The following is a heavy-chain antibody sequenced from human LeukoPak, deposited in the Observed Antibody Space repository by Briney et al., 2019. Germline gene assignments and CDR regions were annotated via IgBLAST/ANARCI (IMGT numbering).Heavy chain of an antibody. J-gene: IGHJ6*03. CDR1: GFTFSSYE. CDR3: ARGATRSYYYYMDV. Sequence: GGSLRLSCAASGFTFSSYEMNWVRQAPGKGLEWVSYISSSGSTIYYADSVKGRFTISRDNAKNSLYLQMNSLRAEDTAVYYCARGATRSYYYYMDVWGKGTTVTISS. CDR2: ISSSGSTI. D-gene: IGHD1-26*01. V-gene: IGHV3-48*03.